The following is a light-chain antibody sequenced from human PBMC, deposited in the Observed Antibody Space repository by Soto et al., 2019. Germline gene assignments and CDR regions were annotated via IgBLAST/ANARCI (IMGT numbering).Light chain of an antibody. Sequence: AIRMTQSPSSFSASTGDRVTITCRASQGISSYLAWYQQKPGKAPKLLIYAASSLQSGVPSRFSGSGSGTDFTLTISSLQPEDFATYYCRQSYSPTVTFGQGTRLEIK. CDR3: RQSYSPTVT. CDR2: AAS. J-gene: IGKJ5*01. V-gene: IGKV1-8*01. CDR1: QGISSY.